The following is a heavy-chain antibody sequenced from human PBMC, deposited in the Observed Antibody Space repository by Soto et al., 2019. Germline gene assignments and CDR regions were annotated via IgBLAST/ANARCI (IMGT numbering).Heavy chain of an antibody. CDR3: VKDYKWGGMTTIHYVDS. CDR2: ISSNSATI. Sequence: EVQLVESGGGLVQPGRSLRLSCVASGFIADDYAMHWVRQAPGKGLEWVSGISSNSATINYADSVKGRFTISRDNAKNSLILQMNSLRPEDTAFYYCVKDYKWGGMTTIHYVDSWGQGTLVTVSS. V-gene: IGHV3-9*02. CDR1: GFIADDYA. J-gene: IGHJ4*02. D-gene: IGHD4-17*01.